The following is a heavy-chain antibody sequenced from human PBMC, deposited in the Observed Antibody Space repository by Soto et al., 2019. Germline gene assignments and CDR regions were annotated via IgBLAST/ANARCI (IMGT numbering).Heavy chain of an antibody. CDR3: ARELRDYYFDY. Sequence: SETLSLTCTVSGGSISSCFYYWSWIRQHPGKGLEWIGYIYYSGSTYYTPSLKSRVTISVDTSKNQFSLKLSSVTAADTAVYYCARELRDYYFDYWGQGTLVTVSS. J-gene: IGHJ4*02. CDR2: IYYSGST. V-gene: IGHV4-31*03. D-gene: IGHD2-21*01. CDR1: GGSISSCFYY.